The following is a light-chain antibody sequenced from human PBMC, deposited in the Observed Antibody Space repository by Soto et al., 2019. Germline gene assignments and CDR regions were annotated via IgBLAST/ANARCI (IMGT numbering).Light chain of an antibody. CDR3: QQYDRSPYT. J-gene: IGKJ2*01. Sequence: EIVLTQSPDTLSLSPGERATLSCRARQIVNSNDLAWYQHKPDQAPRLLIYGASSRPGGIPDRFSGSGSGKDFTFTINRLEPEDFAVYYCQQYDRSPYTFGKGTKLEI. V-gene: IGKV3-20*01. CDR1: QIVNSND. CDR2: GAS.